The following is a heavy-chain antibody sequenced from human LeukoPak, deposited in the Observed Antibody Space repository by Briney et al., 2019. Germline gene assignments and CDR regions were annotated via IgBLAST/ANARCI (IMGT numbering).Heavy chain of an antibody. J-gene: IGHJ4*02. V-gene: IGHV3-48*04. D-gene: IGHD1-26*01. Sequence: RGSLRLSCAASGFTFSSYSMNWVRQAPGKGLEWVSYISSSSSIIYYADSVKGRFTISRDNAKNSLYLQMNSLRAEDTAVYYWASQDSGRTPYWGQGTLVTVSS. CDR1: GFTFSSYS. CDR2: ISSSSSII. CDR3: ASQDSGRTPY.